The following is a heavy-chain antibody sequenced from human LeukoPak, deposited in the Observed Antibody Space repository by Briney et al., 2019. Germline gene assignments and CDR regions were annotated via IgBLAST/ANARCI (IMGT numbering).Heavy chain of an antibody. J-gene: IGHJ4*02. V-gene: IGHV3-30-3*01. CDR1: GFTFSSYA. Sequence: SGGSLRLSCAASGFTFSSYAMHWVRQAPGKGLEWVAVISYDGSNKYYADSVKGRFTISRDNAKNTLYLQMNSLRAEDTAVYYCAQMATPFWGQGTLVTVSS. CDR3: AQMATPF. CDR2: ISYDGSNK. D-gene: IGHD5-24*01.